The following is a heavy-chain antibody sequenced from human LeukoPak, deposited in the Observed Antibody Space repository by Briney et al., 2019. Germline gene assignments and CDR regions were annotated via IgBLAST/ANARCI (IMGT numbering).Heavy chain of an antibody. J-gene: IGHJ6*02. V-gene: IGHV3-30*18. Sequence: GGSLRLSCAASGFPFSNYGMHWVRQAPGKGLEWVAVISYDGSNKYYADSVKGRFTISRDNSKNTLYLQMNSLRAEDTAVYYCAKELAGTTIYYYYGMDVWGQGTTVTVSS. D-gene: IGHD1-7*01. CDR2: ISYDGSNK. CDR1: GFPFSNYG. CDR3: AKELAGTTIYYYYGMDV.